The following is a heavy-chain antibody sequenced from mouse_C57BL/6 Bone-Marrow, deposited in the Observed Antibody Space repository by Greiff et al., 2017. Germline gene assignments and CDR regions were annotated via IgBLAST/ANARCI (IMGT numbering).Heavy chain of an antibody. J-gene: IGHJ2*01. Sequence: VQLKQSVAELVRPGASVKLSCTASGFNIKNTYMHWVKQRPEQGLEWIGRIDPANGNTKYAPKFQGKATITADTSSNTAYLQLSSLTSEDTAIYYCAEVITTAKGYFDYWGQGTTLTVSS. D-gene: IGHD1-1*01. V-gene: IGHV14-3*01. CDR2: IDPANGNT. CDR1: GFNIKNTY. CDR3: AEVITTAKGYFDY.